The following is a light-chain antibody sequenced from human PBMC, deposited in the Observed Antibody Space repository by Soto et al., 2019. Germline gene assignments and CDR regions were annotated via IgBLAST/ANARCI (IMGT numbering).Light chain of an antibody. J-gene: IGLJ1*01. Sequence: QSALTQPRSVSGSPGQSVTISRTGTSSDVGGFSYVSWYQQYPGKAPKLILYDVSQRPSGVPDRFSGSKSGNTASLTISGLLAEDEAVFYCCSYSGRYTSVFGTGTKVTVL. CDR3: CSYSGRYTSV. V-gene: IGLV2-11*01. CDR2: DVS. CDR1: SSDVGGFSY.